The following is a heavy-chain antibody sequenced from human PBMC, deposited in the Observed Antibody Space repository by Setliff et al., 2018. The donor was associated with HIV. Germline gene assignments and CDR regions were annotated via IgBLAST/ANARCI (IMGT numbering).Heavy chain of an antibody. CDR2: IYTSGSP. Sequence: PSETLSLTCTVSGGSISSYYWSWIGQSPGKRLEWIGNIYTSGSPNYNPSLKSRVIISVDTSKNQFYLRLGSVTAADTAVYYCARHGDGSGSFYYYGMDVWGQGTTVTVS. CDR1: GGSISSYY. CDR3: ARHGDGSGSFYYYGMDV. V-gene: IGHV4-4*09. D-gene: IGHD3-10*01. J-gene: IGHJ6*02.